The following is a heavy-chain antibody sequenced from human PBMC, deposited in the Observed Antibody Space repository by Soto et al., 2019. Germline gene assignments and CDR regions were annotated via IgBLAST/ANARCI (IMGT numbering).Heavy chain of an antibody. Sequence: SESLSLTCAVYGGSFSGYYWSWIRQPPGKGLEWIGEINHNGSTNYSPSLKSRVTISVDTSKNQFSLKLSSGTAADTAVYYCARSRMVDDFDYWGQGTLVTVSS. CDR3: ARSRMVDDFDY. D-gene: IGHD2-15*01. CDR2: INHNGST. J-gene: IGHJ4*02. V-gene: IGHV4-34*01. CDR1: GGSFSGYY.